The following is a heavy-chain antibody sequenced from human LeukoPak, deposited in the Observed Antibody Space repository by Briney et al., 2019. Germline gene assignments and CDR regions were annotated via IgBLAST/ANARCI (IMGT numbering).Heavy chain of an antibody. D-gene: IGHD2-2*01. Sequence: NPGGSLRLSCVASGVTFRIYSMSWVRQAPGKGLEWVSSISSSSSYIYYADSVKGRFTISRDNAKNSLYLQMNSLRAEDTAVYHCARVLGYCSSTSCPTVDAFDIWGQGTMVTVSS. CDR1: GVTFRIYS. CDR3: ARVLGYCSSTSCPTVDAFDI. V-gene: IGHV3-21*03. CDR2: ISSSSSYI. J-gene: IGHJ3*02.